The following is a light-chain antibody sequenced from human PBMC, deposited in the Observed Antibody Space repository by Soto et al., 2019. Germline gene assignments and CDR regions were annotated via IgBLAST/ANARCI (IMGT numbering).Light chain of an antibody. CDR2: WAS. V-gene: IGKV4-1*01. CDR3: RQYHSDPIT. CDR1: QSVLSSSNNKNY. J-gene: IGKJ5*01. Sequence: DFVMTQSPDSLAVSLGERATINCKSSQSVLSSSNNKNYLAWFQQKPGQPPKLLIYWASTRESGVPDRFSGSGSGTDFTLTISSLQAEDVAVYYCRQYHSDPITFGQGTRLEIK.